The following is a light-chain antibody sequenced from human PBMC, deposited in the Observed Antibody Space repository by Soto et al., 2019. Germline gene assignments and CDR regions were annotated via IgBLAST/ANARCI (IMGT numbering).Light chain of an antibody. CDR3: QQYDNWPPYT. J-gene: IGKJ2*01. Sequence: EIVMTQSPVTLSVSPGERATLSCRASQSVSSNLAWYQQKPGQAPRLLIYGASTRATGIPARFGGSGSGTEFTLTISGLQSEDFAVYFCQQYDNWPPYTFGQGTKLEIK. V-gene: IGKV3-15*01. CDR1: QSVSSN. CDR2: GAS.